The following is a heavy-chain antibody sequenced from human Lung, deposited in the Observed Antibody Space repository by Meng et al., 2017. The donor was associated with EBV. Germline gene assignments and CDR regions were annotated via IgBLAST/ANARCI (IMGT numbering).Heavy chain of an antibody. CDR3: ARGATSVFDL. Sequence: QVHLQQWGAGLLKPSETLYLTCGVSGRSFSSSYWSWIRQPPGKGLEWIGQINYSGITNYNPSLKSRVTMSVDTSKNQFSLQLNSVTPEDTAVYYCARGATSVFDLWGRGTLVTVSS. CDR2: INYSGIT. CDR1: GRSFSSSY. J-gene: IGHJ2*01. V-gene: IGHV4-34*01.